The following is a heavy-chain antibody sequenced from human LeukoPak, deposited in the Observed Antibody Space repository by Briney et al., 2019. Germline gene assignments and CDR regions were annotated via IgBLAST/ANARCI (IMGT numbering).Heavy chain of an antibody. J-gene: IGHJ3*02. Sequence: AGGSLRLSCAASGFTFSSYGMHWVRQAPGKGLEWVAFIRYDGSNKYYADSVKGRFTISRDNSKNTLYLQMNSLRAEDTAVYHCAKKTGITGYASDIWGQGTMVTVSS. D-gene: IGHD1/OR15-1a*01. CDR3: AKKTGITGYASDI. CDR2: IRYDGSNK. CDR1: GFTFSSYG. V-gene: IGHV3-30*02.